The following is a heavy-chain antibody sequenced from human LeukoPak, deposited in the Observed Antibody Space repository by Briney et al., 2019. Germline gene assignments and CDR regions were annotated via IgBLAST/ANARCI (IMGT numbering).Heavy chain of an antibody. CDR2: IYYSGST. CDR1: GGSISSYY. V-gene: IGHV4-59*01. Sequence: SETLSLTCTVSGGSISSYYWSWIRQPRGKGLEWIGYIYYSGSTNYNPSLKSRVTISVDTSKNQFSLKLSSVTAADTAVYYCARYRGDYYYGMDVWGQGTTVTVSS. CDR3: ARYRGDYYYGMDV. J-gene: IGHJ6*02. D-gene: IGHD1-14*01.